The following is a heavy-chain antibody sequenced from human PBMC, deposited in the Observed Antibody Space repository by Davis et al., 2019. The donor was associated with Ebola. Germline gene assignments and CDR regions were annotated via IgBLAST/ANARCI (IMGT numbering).Heavy chain of an antibody. J-gene: IGHJ4*02. CDR3: ARDRGLSSIAALLRY. Sequence: AASVKVSCKASGYTFTSYGISWVRQAPGQGLEWMGWISAYNGNTNYAQKLQGRVTMTTDTSTSTAYMELRSLRSDDTAVYYCARDRGLSSIAALLRYWGQGTLVTVSS. CDR2: ISAYNGNT. CDR1: GYTFTSYG. D-gene: IGHD6-6*01. V-gene: IGHV1-18*01.